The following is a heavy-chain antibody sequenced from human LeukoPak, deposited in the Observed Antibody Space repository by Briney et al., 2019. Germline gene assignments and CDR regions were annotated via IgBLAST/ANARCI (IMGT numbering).Heavy chain of an antibody. V-gene: IGHV1-46*01. D-gene: IGHD6-13*01. Sequence: GASVKVSCKASGYTFTSYYMHWVRQAPGQGLERMGLINPSGGSTVYAQKFQGTVTMTRHTSTSTVYLELSSLRSEDTAVYYCARDTSSAYYFDYWGQGTLVTVSS. CDR1: GYTFTSYY. J-gene: IGHJ4*02. CDR3: ARDTSSAYYFDY. CDR2: INPSGGST.